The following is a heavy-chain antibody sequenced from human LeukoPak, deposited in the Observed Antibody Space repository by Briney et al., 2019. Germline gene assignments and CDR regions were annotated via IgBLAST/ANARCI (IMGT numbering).Heavy chain of an antibody. D-gene: IGHD6-13*01. V-gene: IGHV3-7*03. J-gene: IGHJ4*02. CDR3: ARGPLIAAAGTW. CDR1: GFTFSSYW. Sequence: AEGSLRLSCAASGFTFSSYWMSWVRQAPGEGLEWVAKINQDGTEKAYVDSVRGRFTISRDNAKNSLFLQMNSLRAEDTAVYYCARGPLIAAAGTWWSQGTLVTVSS. CDR2: INQDGTEK.